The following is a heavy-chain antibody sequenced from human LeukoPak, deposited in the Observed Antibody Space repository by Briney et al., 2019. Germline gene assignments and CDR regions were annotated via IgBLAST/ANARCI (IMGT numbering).Heavy chain of an antibody. J-gene: IGHJ4*02. V-gene: IGHV4-4*07. CDR1: GGSISSYY. CDR2: IYTSGST. Sequence: SETLSLTCTVSGGSISSYYWSWIRQPAGKGLEWIGRIYTSGSTNYNPSLKSRVTMSVDTSRNQFSLKLRSVTAADTAVYFCAREGYCNSGSSHTLLDYWGQGTLVAVSS. D-gene: IGHD2/OR15-2a*01. CDR3: AREGYCNSGSSHTLLDY.